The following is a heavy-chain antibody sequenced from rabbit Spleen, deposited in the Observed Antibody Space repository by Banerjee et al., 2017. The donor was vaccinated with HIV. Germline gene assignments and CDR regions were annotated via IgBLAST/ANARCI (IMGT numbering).Heavy chain of an antibody. D-gene: IGHD4-2*01. CDR3: ARDAAGREDFNL. V-gene: IGHV1S45*01. J-gene: IGHJ4*01. CDR2: INTATGKA. Sequence: QEQLVESGGGLVQPTGSLTLTCKASGFSFGDRDVMCWVRQAPGKGLEWIACINTATGKAVYATWAKGRFTISRTSSTTVTLRMTSLTVADTATYFCARDAAGREDFNLWGPGTLVTVS. CDR1: GFSFGDRDV.